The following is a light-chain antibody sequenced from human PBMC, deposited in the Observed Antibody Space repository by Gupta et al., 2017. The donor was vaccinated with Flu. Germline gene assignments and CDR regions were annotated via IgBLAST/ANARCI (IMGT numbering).Light chain of an antibody. CDR3: QQYHTSPIT. CDR1: TGTSTC. CDR2: KAS. V-gene: IGKV1-5*03. Sequence: SLLSAPVGNTVTITSPARTGTSTCLAWYQQKPGKGPTVLIYKASTRKSGVPSRFSGSGSGTDFTLTISGLQPDDFATYYCQQYHTSPITFGQGTKVEIK. J-gene: IGKJ2*01.